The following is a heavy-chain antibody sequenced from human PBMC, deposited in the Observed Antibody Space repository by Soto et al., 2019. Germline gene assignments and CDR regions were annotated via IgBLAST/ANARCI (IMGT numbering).Heavy chain of an antibody. CDR2: IKEDGSEI. Sequence: GGSLRLSCAVSEFNVMSYWMSWVRQAPGKGLEWVASIKEDGSEIYYLQSVRGRFTISRDSAGNALHLAMNYLSAEDTGVYFCARDIGFDYVNWGQGTLVNVSS. D-gene: IGHD3-16*01. V-gene: IGHV3-7*01. CDR3: ARDIGFDYVN. J-gene: IGHJ4*02. CDR1: EFNVMSYW.